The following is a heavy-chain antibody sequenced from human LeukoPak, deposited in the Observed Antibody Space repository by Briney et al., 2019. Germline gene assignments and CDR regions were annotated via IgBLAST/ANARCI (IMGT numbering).Heavy chain of an antibody. D-gene: IGHD3-22*01. CDR1: GYTFTGYY. V-gene: IGHV1-2*02. CDR3: ARASSTYYYDSSGYLDRGYFDY. J-gene: IGHJ4*02. Sequence: ASVKVSCKASGYTFTGYYMHWVRQAPGQGLEWMGWINPNSGGTNYAQKFQGRVTMTRDMSTSTVYMELSSLRSEDTAVYYCARASSTYYYDSSGYLDRGYFDYWGQGTLVTVSS. CDR2: INPNSGGT.